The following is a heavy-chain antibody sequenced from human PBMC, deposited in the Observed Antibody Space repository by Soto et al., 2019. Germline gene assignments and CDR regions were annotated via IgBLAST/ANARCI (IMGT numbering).Heavy chain of an antibody. Sequence: PGESLKISCKGSGYSFTSYWIGWVRQMPGKGLEWMGIIYPGDSDTRYSPSFQGQVTISADKSISTAYLQWSSLKAPDTAMYYCARLGGVVVAHYGMDVWGQGTTVTVSS. CDR3: ARLGGVVVAHYGMDV. V-gene: IGHV5-51*01. CDR1: GYSFTSYW. D-gene: IGHD2-15*01. J-gene: IGHJ6*02. CDR2: IYPGDSDT.